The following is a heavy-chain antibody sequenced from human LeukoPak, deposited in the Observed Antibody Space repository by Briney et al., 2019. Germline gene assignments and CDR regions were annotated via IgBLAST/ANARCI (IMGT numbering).Heavy chain of an antibody. V-gene: IGHV3-7*01. CDR1: GFTFSTNW. CDR3: GSSLRGRVEKIDY. D-gene: IGHD2-15*01. CDR2: IKGDGSDK. J-gene: IGHJ4*02. Sequence: QPGGSLTLSCVASGFTFSTNWMRWLRQAQGKGREGVANIKGDGSDKNYVDSVKGRFTISRDNAKNSLYLQMNSLRVEDTAVYYCGSSLRGRVEKIDYWGQGTLVTVAS.